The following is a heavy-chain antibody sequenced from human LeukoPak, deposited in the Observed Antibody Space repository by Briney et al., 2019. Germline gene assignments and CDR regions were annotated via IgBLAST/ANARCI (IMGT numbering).Heavy chain of an antibody. D-gene: IGHD3-22*01. CDR1: GVSISSYY. CDR3: AGDSSGYYYLFEY. V-gene: IGHV4-4*07. J-gene: IGHJ4*02. Sequence: PSETLSLTCTVSGVSISSYYWSWIRQAAGKGLEWIGRINTSGNTNYNPSLKSRVTISVDTSKNQFSLKLSSVTAADTAVYYCAGDSSGYYYLFEYWGQGTLVTVSS. CDR2: INTSGNT.